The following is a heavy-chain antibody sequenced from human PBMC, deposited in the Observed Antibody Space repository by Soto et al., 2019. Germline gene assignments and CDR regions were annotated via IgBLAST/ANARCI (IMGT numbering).Heavy chain of an antibody. Sequence: GGSLKISCKGSGYSFTSYWIGWVRQMPGKGLEWMGIIYPGDSDTRYSPSFQGQVTISADKSISTAYLQWSSLKASDTAMYYCARALLPQLPLNWFDPWGQGTLVTVSS. CDR3: ARALLPQLPLNWFDP. J-gene: IGHJ5*02. CDR1: GYSFTSYW. CDR2: IYPGDSDT. V-gene: IGHV5-51*01. D-gene: IGHD2-2*01.